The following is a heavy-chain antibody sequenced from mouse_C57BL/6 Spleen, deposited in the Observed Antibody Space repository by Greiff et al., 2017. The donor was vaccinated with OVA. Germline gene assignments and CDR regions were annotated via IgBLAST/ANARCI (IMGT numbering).Heavy chain of an antibody. J-gene: IGHJ2*01. CDR3: AIDWDGGGYFDD. D-gene: IGHD4-1*01. V-gene: IGHV1-74*01. CDR1: GYTFTSYW. Sequence: QVHVKQPGAELVKPGASVKVSCKASGYTFTSYWMHWVKQRPGQGLEWIGRIHPSDSDTNYNQKFKGKATLTVDKSSSTAYMQLISLTSEDSAVYYCAIDWDGGGYFDDWGQGTTLTVSS. CDR2: IHPSDSDT.